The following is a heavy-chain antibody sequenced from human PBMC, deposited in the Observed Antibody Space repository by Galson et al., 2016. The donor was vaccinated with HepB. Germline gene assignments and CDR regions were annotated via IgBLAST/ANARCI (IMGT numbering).Heavy chain of an antibody. J-gene: IGHJ4*02. Sequence: CAISGDSVSSNSAAWNWIRQSPSRGLEWLGRKFYRSKWYNEYAVSAKSRITINADTSKNHFSLQLNSVTPEDTALYYFARGPNVAVTHFDYWCQGTLVTVSS. CDR3: ARGPNVAVTHFDY. CDR2: KFYRSKWYN. D-gene: IGHD6-19*01. CDR1: GDSVSSNSAA. V-gene: IGHV6-1*01.